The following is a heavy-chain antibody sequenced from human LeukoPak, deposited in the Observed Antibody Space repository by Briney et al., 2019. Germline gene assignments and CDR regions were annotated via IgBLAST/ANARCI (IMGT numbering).Heavy chain of an antibody. D-gene: IGHD5-12*01. J-gene: IGHJ3*02. Sequence: ASVKVSCKASGYTFTSYGISWVRQAPGQGLEWMGWISAYNGNTNYAQKLQGRVTMTTDTSTSTAYMGLRSLRSDDTAVYYCAREASFEATPGGGVAFDIWGQGTMVTVSS. V-gene: IGHV1-18*01. CDR1: GYTFTSYG. CDR3: AREASFEATPGGGVAFDI. CDR2: ISAYNGNT.